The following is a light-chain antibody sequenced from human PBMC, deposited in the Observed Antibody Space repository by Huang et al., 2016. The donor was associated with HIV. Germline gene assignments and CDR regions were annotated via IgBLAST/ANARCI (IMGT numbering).Light chain of an antibody. V-gene: IGKV3-11*01. CDR2: DAS. CDR1: QSITNH. J-gene: IGKJ4*01. Sequence: IVLTQSPATLSWYLGERVTLSCRASQSITNHLAWYQQRPGQAPRLLIYDASTRVAGVPDRFSGRGSGTDFTLTISSLEPEDFALYYCQQHDSWLTFGGGTKVEV. CDR3: QQHDSWLT.